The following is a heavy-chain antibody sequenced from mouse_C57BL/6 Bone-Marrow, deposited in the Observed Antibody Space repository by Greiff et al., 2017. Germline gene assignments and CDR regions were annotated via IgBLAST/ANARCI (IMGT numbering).Heavy chain of an antibody. J-gene: IGHJ1*03. D-gene: IGHD2-1*01. CDR3: ARSIYYGNSFDV. Sequence: QVQLKQSGAELVRPGTSVKMSCKASGYTFTNYWIGWAKQRPGHGLEWIGDIYPGGGYTNYNEKFKGKATLTADKSSSTAYMQFSSLTSEDSAIYYCARSIYYGNSFDVWGTGTTVTVSS. V-gene: IGHV1-63*01. CDR2: IYPGGGYT. CDR1: GYTFTNYW.